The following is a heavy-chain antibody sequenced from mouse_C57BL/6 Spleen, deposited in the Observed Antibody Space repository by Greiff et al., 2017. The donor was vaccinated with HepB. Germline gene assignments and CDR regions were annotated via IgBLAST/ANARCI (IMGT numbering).Heavy chain of an antibody. D-gene: IGHD2-5*01. CDR3: ASVSKRFAY. J-gene: IGHJ3*01. CDR2: IDPSDSYT. V-gene: IGHV1-59*01. Sequence: QVQLKQPGAELVRPGTSVKLSCKASGYTFTSYWMHWVKQRPGQGLEWIGVIDPSDSYTNYNQKFKGKATLTVDTSSSTAYMQLSSLTSEDSAVYYCASVSKRFAYWGQGTLVTVSA. CDR1: GYTFTSYW.